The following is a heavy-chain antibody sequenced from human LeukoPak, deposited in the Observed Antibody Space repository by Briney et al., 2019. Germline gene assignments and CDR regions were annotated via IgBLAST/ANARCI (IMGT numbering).Heavy chain of an antibody. J-gene: IGHJ4*02. CDR2: IYTSGST. CDR1: GGSISSYY. D-gene: IGHD3-22*01. Sequence: KPSETLSLTCTVSGGSISSYYWSWIRQPAGKGLEWIGRIYTSGSTNYNPSLKSRVTISVDTSKNQFSLKLSSVTAADTAVYYCAGSFYDSSGYYSPVFDYWGQGTLVTVSS. CDR3: AGSFYDSSGYYSPVFDY. V-gene: IGHV4-4*07.